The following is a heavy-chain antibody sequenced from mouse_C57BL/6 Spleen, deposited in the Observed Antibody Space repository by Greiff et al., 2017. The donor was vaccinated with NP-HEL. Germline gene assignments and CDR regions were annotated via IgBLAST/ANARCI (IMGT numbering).Heavy chain of an antibody. CDR2: INPNNGGT. J-gene: IGHJ3*01. CDR1: GYTFTDYY. Sequence: VQLQQSGPELVKPGASVKISCKASGYTFTDYYMNWVKQSHGKSLEWIGDINPNNGGTSYNQKFKGKATLTVDKSSSTAYMELRSLTSEDSAVYYCARSFDYDPFAYWGQGTLVTVSA. V-gene: IGHV1-26*01. CDR3: ARSFDYDPFAY. D-gene: IGHD2-4*01.